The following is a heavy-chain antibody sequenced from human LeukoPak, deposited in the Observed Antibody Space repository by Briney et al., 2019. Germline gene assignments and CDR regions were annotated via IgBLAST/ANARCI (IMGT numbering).Heavy chain of an antibody. V-gene: IGHV3-48*03. CDR3: ARLYSSSSGRALDY. D-gene: IGHD6-6*01. Sequence: VGSLRLSCAASGFTFSSYEMNWVRQAPGKGLDWVSYISSSGSNIYYADSVKGRFTISRDNAKNSLFLQMNSLRAEDTAVYYCARLYSSSSGRALDYWGQGTLVTVSS. J-gene: IGHJ4*02. CDR1: GFTFSSYE. CDR2: ISSSGSNI.